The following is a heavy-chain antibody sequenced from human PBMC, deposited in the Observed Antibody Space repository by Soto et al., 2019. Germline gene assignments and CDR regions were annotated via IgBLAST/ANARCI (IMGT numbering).Heavy chain of an antibody. CDR3: ATSVRSPPYSSSWYYYGMDV. CDR1: GFTFSSYA. D-gene: IGHD6-13*01. CDR2: ISGSGGST. Sequence: GGSLRLSCAVSGFTFSSYAMSWVRQAPGKGLEWVSAISGSGGSTYYADSVKGRFTISRDNSKNTLYLQMNSLRAEDTAVYYCATSVRSPPYSSSWYYYGMDVWGQGTTVTVSS. V-gene: IGHV3-23*01. J-gene: IGHJ6*02.